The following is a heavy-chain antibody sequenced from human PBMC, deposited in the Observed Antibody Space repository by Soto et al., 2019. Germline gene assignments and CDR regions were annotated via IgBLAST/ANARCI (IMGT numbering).Heavy chain of an antibody. V-gene: IGHV3-11*01. CDR2: IISSGSTI. CDR1: GFTFSDYY. D-gene: IGHD2-2*01. Sequence: GGSLRLSCAASGFTFSDYYMSWIRQAPKKGLKRVTYIISSGSTIYYADNEKGRFTISRDNAKNSLYLQMNILRAEDTAVYYCARVGRVLVPAAILTPLEYYYYYMDVWGKGTKVTVS. J-gene: IGHJ6*03. CDR3: ARVGRVLVPAAILTPLEYYYYYMDV.